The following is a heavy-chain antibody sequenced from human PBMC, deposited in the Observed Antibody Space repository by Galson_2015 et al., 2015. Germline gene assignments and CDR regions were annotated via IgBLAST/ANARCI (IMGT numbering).Heavy chain of an antibody. CDR3: ARGVYSSGWYLGFDY. V-gene: IGHV3-53*01. D-gene: IGHD6-19*01. CDR2: IYSGGST. CDR1: GFTVSSNY. J-gene: IGHJ4*02. Sequence: SLRLSCAASGFTVSSNYMSWVRQAPGEGLEWVSVIYSGGSTYYADSVKGRFTISRDNSKNTLYLQMNSLRADDTAVYYCARGVYSSGWYLGFDYWGQGTLVTVSS.